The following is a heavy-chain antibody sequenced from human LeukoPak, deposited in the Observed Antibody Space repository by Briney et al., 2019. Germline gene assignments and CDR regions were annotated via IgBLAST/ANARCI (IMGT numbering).Heavy chain of an antibody. CDR3: AKDLTRYCSSTSCYTFDY. J-gene: IGHJ4*02. CDR1: GITFSTYV. D-gene: IGHD2-2*02. V-gene: IGHV3-30*18. CDR2: ISYDGSQK. Sequence: GGSLRLSCAASGITFSTYVMHWVRQAPGKGLEWVALISYDGSQKYYADSVKGRFTISRDNSKNTLYLQMNSLRAEDTAVYYCAKDLTRYCSSTSCYTFDYWGQGTLVTVSS.